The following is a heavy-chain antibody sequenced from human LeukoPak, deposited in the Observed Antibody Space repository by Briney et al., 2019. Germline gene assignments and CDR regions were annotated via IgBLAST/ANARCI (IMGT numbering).Heavy chain of an antibody. V-gene: IGHV3-30*03. CDR1: GFTFSSYG. J-gene: IGHJ4*02. CDR3: VARTDF. CDR2: ISYGGTNK. Sequence: PGGSLRLSCAASGFTFSSYGMHWVRQAPGKGLEWVAVISYGGTNKYYADSVKGRFTISRDNSKNTLYLQMNSLRAEDTAVYYCVARTDFWGQGTLVTVSS.